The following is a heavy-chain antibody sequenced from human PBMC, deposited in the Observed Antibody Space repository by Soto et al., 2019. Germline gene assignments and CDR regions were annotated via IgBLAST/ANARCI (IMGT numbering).Heavy chain of an antibody. J-gene: IGHJ4*02. D-gene: IGHD6-19*01. CDR3: ARAHDSSGWYLSLYYFDY. V-gene: IGHV6-1*01. Sequence: SQTLSLTCVISGDSVSSNSAAWNWIRQSPSRGREWLGRTYYRSKWYNDYAVSVKSRITINPDTSKNQFSLQLNSVTPEDTAVYYCARAHDSSGWYLSLYYFDYWGQGTLVTVSS. CDR1: GDSVSSNSAA. CDR2: TYYRSKWYN.